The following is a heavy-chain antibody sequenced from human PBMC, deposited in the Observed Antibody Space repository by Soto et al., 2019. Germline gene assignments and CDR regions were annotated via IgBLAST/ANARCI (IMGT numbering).Heavy chain of an antibody. Sequence: QVQLVQSGAEVKKPGASVRVSCKSSGYTFSDYNVHWVRQPPVQGLEWLGWIFPQSGATKYTQRLQGSVSLPRDTSISPVYMELSGLRSDDTAAYYCARESSTWNQSCSRTTCALDQWGQGTLVIVSS. CDR1: GYTFSDYN. CDR3: ARESSTWNQSCSRTTCALDQ. V-gene: IGHV1-2*02. CDR2: IFPQSGAT. J-gene: IGHJ4*02. D-gene: IGHD2-2*01.